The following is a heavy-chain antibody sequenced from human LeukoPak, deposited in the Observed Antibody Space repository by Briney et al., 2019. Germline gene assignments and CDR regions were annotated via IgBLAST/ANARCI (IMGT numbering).Heavy chain of an antibody. CDR3: ARDPGAFPYFFDS. CDR1: GFTFSSYA. Sequence: GGSLRLSCAASGFTFSSYAMSWVRQAPGKGLEWVSAISGSGGSTYYADSVKGRFTISRDNSKNTLYLQMNSLRVEDTAVYFCARDPGAFPYFFDSWGQGTLVTDSS. J-gene: IGHJ4*02. V-gene: IGHV3-23*01. CDR2: ISGSGGST. D-gene: IGHD4/OR15-4a*01.